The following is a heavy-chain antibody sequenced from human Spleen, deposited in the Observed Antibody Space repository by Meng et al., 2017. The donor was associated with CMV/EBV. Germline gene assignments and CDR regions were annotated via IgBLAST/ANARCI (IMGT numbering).Heavy chain of an antibody. CDR3: ARPYSSGWYNWFDP. D-gene: IGHD6-19*01. CDR1: GYTFTSYG. CDR2: ISAYNGNT. J-gene: IGHJ5*02. Sequence: SGYTFTSYGISWVRQAPGQGLEWMGWISAYNGNTNYAQKLQGRVTMTTDTSTSTAYMELRSLRSDDTAVYYCARPYSSGWYNWFDPWGQGTLVTVSS. V-gene: IGHV1-18*01.